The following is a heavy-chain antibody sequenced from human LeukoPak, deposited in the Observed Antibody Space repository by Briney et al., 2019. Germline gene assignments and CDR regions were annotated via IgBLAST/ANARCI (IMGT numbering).Heavy chain of an antibody. V-gene: IGHV4-30-4*01. CDR3: ARDRTKIKFQH. CDR1: GGPISSGDYY. CDR2: IYYSGST. J-gene: IGHJ1*01. Sequence: PSETLSLTCTVSGGPISSGDYYWSWIRQPPGKGLEWIGYIYYSGSTYYNPSLKGRVTISVDTSKNQFSLKLSSVTAADTAVYYCARDRTKIKFQHWGQGTLVTVSS. D-gene: IGHD5-24*01.